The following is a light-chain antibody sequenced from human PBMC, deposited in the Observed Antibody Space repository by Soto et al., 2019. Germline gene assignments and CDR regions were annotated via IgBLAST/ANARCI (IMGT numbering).Light chain of an antibody. CDR2: DVS. CDR1: SSDVGDYNY. J-gene: IGLJ1*01. V-gene: IGLV2-14*01. CDR3: ISYTGSSTLYV. Sequence: QSALTQPASVSGSPGESITISCTGTSSDVGDYNYVSWYQQHPGKAPKLMIYDVSNRPSGVSNRFSGSKSGSTASLTISGLQAEDEADYYCISYTGSSTLYVFGTGTKLTVL.